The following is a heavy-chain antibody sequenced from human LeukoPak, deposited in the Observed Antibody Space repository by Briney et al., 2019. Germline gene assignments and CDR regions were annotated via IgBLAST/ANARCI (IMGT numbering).Heavy chain of an antibody. V-gene: IGHV1-8*01. D-gene: IGHD6-6*01. CDR2: MNPNSGNT. J-gene: IGHJ5*02. CDR1: GYTFTNYD. CDR3: ARGPARSIAVRGWFDP. Sequence: ASVKVSCKASGYTFTNYDINWVRQATGHGLEWMGWMNPNSGNTGYAQKLQGRVTMTRNTSISTAYMELSSLRSEDTAVYYCARGPARSIAVRGWFDPWGQGTLVTVSS.